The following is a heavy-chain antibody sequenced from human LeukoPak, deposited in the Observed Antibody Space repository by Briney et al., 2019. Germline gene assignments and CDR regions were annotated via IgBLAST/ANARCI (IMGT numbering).Heavy chain of an antibody. CDR1: GGSFSGYY. D-gene: IGHD4-17*01. CDR3: ARQGPTADY. Sequence: SETLSLTCAVYGGSFSGYYWSWIRQPPGKGLEWIGEINHSGSTNYNPSLKSRVTISVDTSKNQFSLKLSSVTAADTAVYYCARQGPTADYWGQGTLVTVSS. V-gene: IGHV4-34*01. J-gene: IGHJ4*02. CDR2: INHSGST.